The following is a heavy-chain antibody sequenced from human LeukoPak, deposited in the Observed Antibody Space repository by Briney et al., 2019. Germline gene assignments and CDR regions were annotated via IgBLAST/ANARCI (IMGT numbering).Heavy chain of an antibody. CDR1: GFTFSNYC. D-gene: IGHD6-19*01. J-gene: IGHJ3*02. Sequence: PGGSLRLSCAASGFTFSNYCMNWVRQAPGKGLEWVSYISGSSSTIYYADSVKGRFTISRDNAKNSLYLQMNSLRAEDTAVYYCARTYSSLSHDAFDIWGQGTMVTVSS. CDR3: ARTYSSLSHDAFDI. V-gene: IGHV3-48*01. CDR2: ISGSSSTI.